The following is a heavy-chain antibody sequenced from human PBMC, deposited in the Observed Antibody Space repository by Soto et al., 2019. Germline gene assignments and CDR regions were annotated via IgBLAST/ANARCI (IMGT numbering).Heavy chain of an antibody. CDR3: ARWSGYFVFDY. CDR2: GST. J-gene: IGHJ4*02. V-gene: IGHV4-4*09. Sequence: GSTNYNPSLKSRVTISVDTSKNQFSLKLSSVTAADTAVYYCARWSGYFVFDYWGQGTLVTVSS. D-gene: IGHD3-9*01.